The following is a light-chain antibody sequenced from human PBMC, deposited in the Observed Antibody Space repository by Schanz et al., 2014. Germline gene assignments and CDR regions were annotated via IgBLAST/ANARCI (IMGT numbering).Light chain of an antibody. J-gene: IGLJ1*01. CDR3: CSYAGSHNYV. CDR2: TNN. Sequence: QSVLTQPPSMSGAPGQRVTISCTGNSSNIGSGYDVHWYQCLPGTAPKLLIYTNNQRPSGVPDRFSGSKSGNTASLTVSGLQAEDEADFYCCSYAGSHNYVFGTGTKLTVL. V-gene: IGLV1-40*01. CDR1: SSNIGSGYD.